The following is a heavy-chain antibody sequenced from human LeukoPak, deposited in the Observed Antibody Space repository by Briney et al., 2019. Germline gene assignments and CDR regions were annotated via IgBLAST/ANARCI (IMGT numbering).Heavy chain of an antibody. Sequence: SETLSLTCAVYGGSFSGYYWSWIRQPPGKGLEWIGEINHSGSTNYNPSLKSRVTISVDTSKNQFSLKLSSVTAADTAVYYCARILEVYGSPSGTLRRDDAFDIWGQGTMVTVSS. CDR3: ARILEVYGSPSGTLRRDDAFDI. V-gene: IGHV4-34*01. J-gene: IGHJ3*02. CDR1: GGSFSGYY. CDR2: INHSGST. D-gene: IGHD2-8*01.